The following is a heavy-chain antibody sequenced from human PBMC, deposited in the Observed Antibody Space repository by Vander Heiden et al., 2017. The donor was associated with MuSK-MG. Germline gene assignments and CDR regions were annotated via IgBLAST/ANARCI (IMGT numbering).Heavy chain of an antibody. V-gene: IGHV3-7*01. J-gene: IGHJ4*02. CDR3: ARAIKLLWFGEYYDY. D-gene: IGHD3-10*01. CDR2: IKQDGSEK. CDR1: GFTFSSYW. Sequence: EVQLVESGGDLVQPGGSLRLSCAASGFTFSSYWMSWVRQAPGKGLEWVANIKQDGSEKYYVDSVKGRFTISRDNAKNSLYLQMNSLRAENTDVYYCARAIKLLWFGEYYDYWGQGTLVTVSS.